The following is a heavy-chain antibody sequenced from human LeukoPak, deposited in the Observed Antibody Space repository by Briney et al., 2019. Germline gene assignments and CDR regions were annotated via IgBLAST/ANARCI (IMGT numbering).Heavy chain of an antibody. J-gene: IGHJ6*02. CDR2: IYSGGST. CDR1: GFTVNSNY. CDR3: ARAYCSSTSCLYYYGMDV. V-gene: IGHV3-66*01. D-gene: IGHD2-2*01. Sequence: PGGSLRLSCAASGFTVNSNYMSWVRQAPGKGLEWVSVIYSGGSTYYADSVKGRFTISRDNSKNTLYLQMNSLRAEDTAVYYCARAYCSSTSCLYYYGMDVWGQGTTVTVSS.